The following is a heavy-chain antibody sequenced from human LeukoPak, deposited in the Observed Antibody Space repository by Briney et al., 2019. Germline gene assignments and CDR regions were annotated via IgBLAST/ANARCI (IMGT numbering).Heavy chain of an antibody. CDR1: GDSISSYNHY. J-gene: IGHJ4*02. D-gene: IGHD6-19*01. V-gene: IGHV4-39*01. Sequence: PSETLSLTCTVSGDSISSYNHYWGWIRQPPGKGLEWLGSICYGGSTHDNPSLNSRVTISVDTSKNQFSLRVTSATAADTAVYYCARMMYGNGWNRYYFDYWGQGTLVTVSS. CDR3: ARMMYGNGWNRYYFDY. CDR2: ICYGGST.